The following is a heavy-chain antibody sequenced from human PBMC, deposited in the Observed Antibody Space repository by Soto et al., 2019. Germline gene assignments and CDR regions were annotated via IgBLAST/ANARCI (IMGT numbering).Heavy chain of an antibody. Sequence: QVQLQESGPGLVKPSQTLSLTCTVSGGSISSGGYYWSWIRQHPGKGLEWIGYIYFSGSTYYNPSFKSRVTISVDTSKNQFSLKLSSVTAADTAVYYCAIGDDYYDSSGYFDYWGQGTLVTVSS. CDR2: IYFSGST. V-gene: IGHV4-31*03. D-gene: IGHD3-22*01. CDR3: AIGDDYYDSSGYFDY. CDR1: GGSISSGGYY. J-gene: IGHJ4*02.